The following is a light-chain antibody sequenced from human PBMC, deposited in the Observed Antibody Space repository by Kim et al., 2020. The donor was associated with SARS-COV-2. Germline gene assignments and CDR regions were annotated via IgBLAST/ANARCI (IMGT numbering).Light chain of an antibody. Sequence: ASVGDRVHISCRASQIISNYLAWYQHQPGKAPKLLIYKASSLESGVPSRFSGSGSGTEFTLIISSLQPDDFATYYCQQYYSYSYTFGQGTKLEI. CDR2: KAS. J-gene: IGKJ2*01. CDR3: QQYYSYSYT. V-gene: IGKV1-5*03. CDR1: QIISNY.